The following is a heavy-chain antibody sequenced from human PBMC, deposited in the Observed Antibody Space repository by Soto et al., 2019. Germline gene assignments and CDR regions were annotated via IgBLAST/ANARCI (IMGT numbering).Heavy chain of an antibody. CDR2: IYHSGST. J-gene: IGHJ4*02. Sequence: QVQLQESGPGLVKPSGTLSLTCAVSGASISSDNWWSWVRQPPGKGLEGIGEIYHSGSTNYNPSLKGCVTISIDKSKNQFSLKLSSVTAADTAVYYCARSTVTEDYWGQGTLVTVSS. CDR3: ARSTVTEDY. CDR1: GASISSDNW. D-gene: IGHD4-17*01. V-gene: IGHV4-4*02.